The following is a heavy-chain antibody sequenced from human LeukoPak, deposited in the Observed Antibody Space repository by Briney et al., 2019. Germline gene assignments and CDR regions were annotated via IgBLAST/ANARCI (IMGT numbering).Heavy chain of an antibody. J-gene: IGHJ4*02. CDR1: GFTFSNNY. CDR3: ARGIYGGVYGFDY. V-gene: IGHV3-53*01. D-gene: IGHD3-3*01. CDR2: IFSSGNT. Sequence: GGSLRLSCAASGFTFSNNYMSWVRQAPGKGLEWVSVIFSSGNTYYADSVKGRFTISRDNSKSTLYLQMNSLKAEDLAVYYCARGIYGGVYGFDYWGQGTLVTVSS.